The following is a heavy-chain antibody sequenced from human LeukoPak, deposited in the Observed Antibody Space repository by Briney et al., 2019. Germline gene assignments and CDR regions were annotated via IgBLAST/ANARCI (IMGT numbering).Heavy chain of an antibody. Sequence: SETLSLTCTVSGGSISSYYWSWIRQPPGKGLEWIGYIYYSGSTNYNPSLKSRVTISVDTSKNQFSLKLSSVTAADTAVHYCARGGRVWLTPYYFDYWGQGTLVTVSS. V-gene: IGHV4-59*01. J-gene: IGHJ4*02. CDR1: GGSISSYY. CDR3: ARGGRVWLTPYYFDY. D-gene: IGHD2-15*01. CDR2: IYYSGST.